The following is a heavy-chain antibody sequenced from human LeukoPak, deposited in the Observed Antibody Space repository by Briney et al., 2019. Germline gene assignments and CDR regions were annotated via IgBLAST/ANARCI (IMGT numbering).Heavy chain of an antibody. CDR2: IYHSGST. Sequence: ASETLSLTCAVSNYSISSGYYWGWIRQPPGKGLEWIGSIYHSGSTYYNPSLKSRVTISVDTPKNQFSLKLSSVTAADTAVYSCARAGPFYNFWSGHECYFDYWGQGTLVTVSS. CDR1: NYSISSGYY. CDR3: ARAGPFYNFWSGHECYFDY. D-gene: IGHD3-3*01. V-gene: IGHV4-38-2*01. J-gene: IGHJ4*02.